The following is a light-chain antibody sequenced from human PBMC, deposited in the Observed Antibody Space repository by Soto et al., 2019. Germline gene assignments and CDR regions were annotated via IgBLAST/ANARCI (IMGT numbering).Light chain of an antibody. CDR3: QQYATDPLT. V-gene: IGKV3-20*01. CDR2: GAS. Sequence: EIVLTQSPGTLSWSPGEGATLSCRASQSVGKNYLAWYQHKSGQAPRLLIHGASNRATGIPARFSGSGSGTDFTLTISRLEPEDFVAYYCQQYATDPLTFGGGTKVEIK. CDR1: QSVGKNY. J-gene: IGKJ4*01.